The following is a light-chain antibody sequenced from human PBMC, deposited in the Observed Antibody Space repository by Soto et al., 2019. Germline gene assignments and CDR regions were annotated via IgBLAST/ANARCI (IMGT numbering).Light chain of an antibody. CDR2: QDT. V-gene: IGLV2-23*01. Sequence: QSVLTQPASVSGSPGQSITISCTGTSSDVGGYKLVSWYQQHPGKAPKLLIYQDTKRPSGVSSRFSGSKSGNMASLTISGLQAEDEADYHRCSYAGSTTWVFGGGTKLTVL. J-gene: IGLJ3*02. CDR1: SSDVGGYKL. CDR3: CSYAGSTTWV.